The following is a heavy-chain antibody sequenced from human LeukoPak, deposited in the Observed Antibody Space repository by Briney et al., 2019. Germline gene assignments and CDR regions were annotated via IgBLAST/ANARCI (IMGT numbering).Heavy chain of an antibody. CDR3: AREDDPKNYYGSGSYYNGGPLIY. Sequence: SETLSLTCTVSGGSISSYYWSWIRQPPGKGLEWIGYIYYSGSTNYNPSLKSRVTISVDTSKNQFSLKLSSVTAADTAVYYCAREDDPKNYYGSGSYYNGGPLIYWGQGTLVTVSS. V-gene: IGHV4-59*12. D-gene: IGHD3-10*01. CDR2: IYYSGST. J-gene: IGHJ4*02. CDR1: GGSISSYY.